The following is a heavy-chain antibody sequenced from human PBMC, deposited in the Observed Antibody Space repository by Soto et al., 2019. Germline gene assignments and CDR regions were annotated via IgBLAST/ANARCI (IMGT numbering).Heavy chain of an antibody. CDR3: AKDMRRYSYGRNWFDP. D-gene: IGHD5-18*01. CDR1: GFTFDDYA. J-gene: IGHJ5*02. V-gene: IGHV3-9*01. CDR2: ISWNSGSI. Sequence: PVGSLRLSCAASGFTFDDYAMHWVRQAPGKGLEWVSGISWNSGSIGYADSVKGRFTISRDNAENSLYLQMNSLRAEDTALYYCAKDMRRYSYGRNWFDPWGQGTLVTVSS.